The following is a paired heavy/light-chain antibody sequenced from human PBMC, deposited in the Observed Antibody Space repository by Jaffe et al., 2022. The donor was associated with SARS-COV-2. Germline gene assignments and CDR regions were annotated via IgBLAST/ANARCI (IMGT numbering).Heavy chain of an antibody. Sequence: QITLKESGPTLVKPTETLTLTCTFSGFSLSTSGLGVGWIRQPPGKALEWLALIYWDDDKRYSPSLKNRLTITKDTSNSQVVLTMTNMDPADTATYYCGHKGARGVIGYWGQGTLVTVSS. CDR3: GHKGARGVIGY. CDR2: IYWDDDK. D-gene: IGHD3-10*01. V-gene: IGHV2-5*02. J-gene: IGHJ4*02. CDR1: GFSLSTSGLG.
Light chain of an antibody. Sequence: DIQVTQSPSALSASVGDRVTITCRASQSISSWLAWYQQKPGKAPKLLIYKASSLAGGVPSTFSGSGSGTEFTLTISSLQPEDFATYYCQQYHTLWTFGQGTKVEIK. J-gene: IGKJ1*01. V-gene: IGKV1-5*03. CDR1: QSISSW. CDR2: KAS. CDR3: QQYHTLWT.